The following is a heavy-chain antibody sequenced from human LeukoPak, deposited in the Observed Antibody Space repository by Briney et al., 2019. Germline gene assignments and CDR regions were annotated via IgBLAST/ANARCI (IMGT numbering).Heavy chain of an antibody. CDR3: AGFYYYDSSGHDY. D-gene: IGHD3-22*01. Sequence: SETLSLTCTVSGYSISSGYYWGWIRQPPGKGLEWIGNIYPTGSTYYNPSLKSRVTISVDTSKNQFSLKLSSVTAADTAVYYCAGFYYYDSSGHDYWGQGTLVTVSS. CDR2: IYPTGST. V-gene: IGHV4-38-2*02. J-gene: IGHJ4*02. CDR1: GYSISSGYY.